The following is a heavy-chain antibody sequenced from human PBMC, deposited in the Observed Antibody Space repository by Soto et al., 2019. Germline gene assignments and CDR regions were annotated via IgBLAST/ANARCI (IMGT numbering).Heavy chain of an antibody. CDR1: GFTFNSYG. D-gene: IGHD1-26*01. J-gene: IGHJ6*02. Sequence: GGSLRLSCAASGFTFNSYGMHWVRQGPGNGLEWVAFISYDSTKTYYADSVKGRFTISRDNSNSALYVQMNSLTGEDTAVYYCARTRSAWSDFHYYSLDVSGQVTTVTVSS. CDR3: ARTRSAWSDFHYYSLDV. CDR2: ISYDSTKT. V-gene: IGHV3-30*03.